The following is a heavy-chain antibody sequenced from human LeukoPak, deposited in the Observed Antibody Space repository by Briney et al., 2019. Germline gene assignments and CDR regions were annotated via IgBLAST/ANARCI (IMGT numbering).Heavy chain of an antibody. CDR3: ARSMATIFRRSGAFDI. CDR1: GGSISSYY. Sequence: SETLSLTCTVSGGSISSYYWCWIRQPPGKGLEWIGYIYYSGSTNYNPSLKSRVTLSVDTSKNQFSLKLSSVTAADTAVYYCARSMATIFRRSGAFDIWGQGTMVTVSS. D-gene: IGHD5-24*01. V-gene: IGHV4-59*01. J-gene: IGHJ3*02. CDR2: IYYSGST.